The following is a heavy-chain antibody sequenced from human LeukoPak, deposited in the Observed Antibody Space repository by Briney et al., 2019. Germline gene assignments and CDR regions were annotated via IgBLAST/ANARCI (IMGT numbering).Heavy chain of an antibody. J-gene: IGHJ6*02. V-gene: IGHV1-18*01. CDR2: ISAYNGNT. CDR1: GYTFTSYG. D-gene: IGHD4-17*01. CDR3: ASDDYGDFLSRRGRLQYYYYGMDV. Sequence: ASVKVSCKASGYTFTSYGISWVRQAPGQGLEWMGWISAYNGNTNYAQKLQGRVTMTTDTSTSTAYMELRSLRSDDTAVYYCASDDYGDFLSRRGRLQYYYYGMDVWGQGTTVTVSS.